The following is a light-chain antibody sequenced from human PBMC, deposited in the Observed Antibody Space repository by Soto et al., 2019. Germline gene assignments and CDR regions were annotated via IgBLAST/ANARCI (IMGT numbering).Light chain of an antibody. V-gene: IGKV3-11*01. CDR3: QQRSDWPFT. CDR1: QSVGTY. Sequence: EIVLTQSPATLSLSPGERATLSCRASQSVGTYFAWYQQKPGQAPRLLIYDSSNRATGIPARFSGSGSGTDFTLTISSLEAVDFAGYYCQQRSDWPFTFGGGTKVEIK. CDR2: DSS. J-gene: IGKJ4*01.